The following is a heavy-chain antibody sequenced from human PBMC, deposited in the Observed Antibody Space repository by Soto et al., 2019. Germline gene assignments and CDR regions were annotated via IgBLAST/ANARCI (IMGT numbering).Heavy chain of an antibody. D-gene: IGHD1-1*01. Sequence: SETLSLTCTVSGGSVNSGGNYWSWIRQLPGKGLEWIGYIYYTGNTYYNPSLNSRVGMSLDTSQNLFSLRLSSVTVADTAVYYCASLDAYNYLYYWGQGTLVTVSS. CDR3: ASLDAYNYLYY. CDR2: IYYTGNT. V-gene: IGHV4-31*03. J-gene: IGHJ4*02. CDR1: GGSVNSGGNY.